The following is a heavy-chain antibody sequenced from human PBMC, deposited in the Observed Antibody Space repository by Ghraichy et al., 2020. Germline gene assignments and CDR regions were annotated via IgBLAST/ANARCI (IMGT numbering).Heavy chain of an antibody. CDR2: VFGGGGST. Sequence: GGSLRLSCAASGFTFSNYAMSWVRQAPGKGLEWVSSVFGGGGSTYYADSVKGRFTISRDNSKNTLYLQMNSLRAEDTAVYSCARFWFGESYFDYWGQGTLVTVSS. CDR3: ARFWFGESYFDY. D-gene: IGHD3-10*01. V-gene: IGHV3-23*01. J-gene: IGHJ4*02. CDR1: GFTFSNYA.